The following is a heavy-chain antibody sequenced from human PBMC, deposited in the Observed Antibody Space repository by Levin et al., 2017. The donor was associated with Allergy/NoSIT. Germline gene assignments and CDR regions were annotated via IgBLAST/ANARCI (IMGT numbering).Heavy chain of an antibody. Sequence: GGSLRLSCAGSGFTFSNYWMHWVRQAPGKGLVWVSRMNGDGSSASYADSVKGRFTISRDNAKNTLNLQMNSLRAEDTAVYYCARDGYVDTAMTQRKPFDCWGKGTLVTVSS. CDR2: MNGDGSSA. D-gene: IGHD5-18*01. CDR1: GFTFSNYW. CDR3: ARDGYVDTAMTQRKPFDC. J-gene: IGHJ4*02. V-gene: IGHV3-74*01.